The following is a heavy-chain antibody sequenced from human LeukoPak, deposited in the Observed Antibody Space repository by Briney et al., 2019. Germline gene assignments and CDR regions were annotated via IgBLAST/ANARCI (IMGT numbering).Heavy chain of an antibody. Sequence: PGGSLRLSCAASGFTFSSFEMNWVRQAPGKGLEWVSYISSTGSTIYYADSVKGRFTISRDNAKNSLYLQMNSLRAEDTAVYYCAKGIKYQLLSRVDYWGQGTLVTVSS. CDR1: GFTFSSFE. CDR3: AKGIKYQLLSRVDY. V-gene: IGHV3-48*03. J-gene: IGHJ4*02. D-gene: IGHD2-2*01. CDR2: ISSTGSTI.